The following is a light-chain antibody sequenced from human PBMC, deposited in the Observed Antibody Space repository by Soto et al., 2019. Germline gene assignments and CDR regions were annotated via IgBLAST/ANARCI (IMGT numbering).Light chain of an antibody. CDR1: QRVSSNS. V-gene: IGKV3-20*01. CDR2: GAS. J-gene: IGKJ1*01. CDR3: QQYISTPWT. Sequence: EIVLTQSPGTLSLSPGERATLSCRASQRVSSNSLAWYQQKPGQAPSLLMYGASNRATGIPDRFSGSGSGSGTDFTLTISRLEPEDFAVYYCQQYISTPWTFGQGTKVEIK.